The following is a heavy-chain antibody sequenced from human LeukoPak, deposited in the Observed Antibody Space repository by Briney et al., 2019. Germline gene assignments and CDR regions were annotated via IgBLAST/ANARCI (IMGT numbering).Heavy chain of an antibody. CDR2: ISYDGSNK. J-gene: IGHJ4*02. CDR1: GFTFSSYG. CDR3: AKWSSSYYFDY. D-gene: IGHD6-6*01. V-gene: IGHV3-30*18. Sequence: GRSLRLSCAASGFTFSSYGMHWVRQAPGKGLEWVAVISYDGSNKYYADSVKGRFTISRDNSKNTLYLQMNSLRAEDTAVYYCAKWSSSYYFDYWGQGTLVTVS.